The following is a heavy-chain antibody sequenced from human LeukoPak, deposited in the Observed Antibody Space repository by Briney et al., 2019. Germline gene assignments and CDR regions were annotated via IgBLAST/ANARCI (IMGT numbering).Heavy chain of an antibody. J-gene: IGHJ4*02. Sequence: GGSLRLSCAASGFTFSIYSIDWVRQAPGKGLEWVSFISSTSSTIYYADSVKGRFTISRDNDKSSLYLQMSSHRDEDTAVYYCARDRIGATGSYYFDYWGQGTLVTVSS. CDR2: ISSTSSTI. CDR1: GFTFSIYS. CDR3: ARDRIGATGSYYFDY. D-gene: IGHD6-13*01. V-gene: IGHV3-48*02.